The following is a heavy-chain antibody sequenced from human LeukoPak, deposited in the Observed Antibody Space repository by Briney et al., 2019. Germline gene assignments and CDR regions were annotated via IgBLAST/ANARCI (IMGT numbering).Heavy chain of an antibody. CDR3: ARDRPQQWLVRGQRGYYYYMDV. Sequence: GGSLRLSCAASGFTFSSYSMNWVRQAPGMGLEWVANIKQDGSEKYYVDSVKGRFTISRDIAKNSLYLQMNSLRAEDTAVYYCARDRPQQWLVRGQRGYYYYMDVWGKGTTVTISS. CDR1: GFTFSSYS. V-gene: IGHV3-7*01. CDR2: IKQDGSEK. D-gene: IGHD6-19*01. J-gene: IGHJ6*03.